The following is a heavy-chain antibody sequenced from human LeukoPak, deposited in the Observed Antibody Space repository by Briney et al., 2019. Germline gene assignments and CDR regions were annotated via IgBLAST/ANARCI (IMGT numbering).Heavy chain of an antibody. J-gene: IGHJ4*02. CDR2: ISAYNGNT. CDR1: GYTFTSYA. D-gene: IGHD3-3*01. V-gene: IGHV1-18*01. Sequence: APVKVSCKASGYTFTSYAINWVRQAPGQGLEWMGWISAYNGNTNYAQKLQGRVTTTTDTSTSTAYMELRSLRSDDTAVYYCARDSGDLYGVVITHYFDYWGQGTLVTVSS. CDR3: ARDSGDLYGVVITHYFDY.